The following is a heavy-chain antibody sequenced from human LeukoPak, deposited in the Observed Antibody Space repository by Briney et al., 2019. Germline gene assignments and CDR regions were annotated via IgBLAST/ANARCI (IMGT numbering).Heavy chain of an antibody. J-gene: IGHJ4*02. V-gene: IGHV3-48*01. CDR3: ARGSGYGSGWY. CDR1: GFTFSSYS. Sequence: GGSLRLSCAASGFTFSSYSMNWVRQAPGKGLEWVSYISSSSSTIYYADSVKGRFTISRDNAKNSLYLQMNSLRAEDTAVYYCARGSGYGSGWYWGQGTLVTVSS. CDR2: ISSSSSTI. D-gene: IGHD6-19*01.